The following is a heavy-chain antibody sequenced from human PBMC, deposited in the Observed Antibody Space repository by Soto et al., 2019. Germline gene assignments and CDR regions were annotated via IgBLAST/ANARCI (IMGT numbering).Heavy chain of an antibody. J-gene: IGHJ4*02. D-gene: IGHD6-19*01. V-gene: IGHV1-46*01. Sequence: GASVKVSCKASGYTFTSYYMHWVRQAPGQGLEWMGMINPSGGSTRYSQKFQGRVTITRDTSASTAYMELSSLRSEDTAVYYCARDPHSSGPEYWGQGTLVTVSS. CDR1: GYTFTSYY. CDR3: ARDPHSSGPEY. CDR2: INPSGGST.